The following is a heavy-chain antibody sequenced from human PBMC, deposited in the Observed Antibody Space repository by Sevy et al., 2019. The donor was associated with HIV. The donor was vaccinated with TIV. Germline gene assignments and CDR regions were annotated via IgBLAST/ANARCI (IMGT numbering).Heavy chain of an antibody. Sequence: GESLKISCAASGFTFSSYEMNWVRQAPGKGLEWVSYISSSGSTIYYADSVKGRFTISRDNAKNSLYLQMNSLRAEDTAVYYCARGGLYSSGWYSYYYYGMDVWGQGTTVTVSS. CDR3: ARGGLYSSGWYSYYYYGMDV. J-gene: IGHJ6*02. V-gene: IGHV3-48*03. CDR2: ISSSGSTI. D-gene: IGHD6-19*01. CDR1: GFTFSSYE.